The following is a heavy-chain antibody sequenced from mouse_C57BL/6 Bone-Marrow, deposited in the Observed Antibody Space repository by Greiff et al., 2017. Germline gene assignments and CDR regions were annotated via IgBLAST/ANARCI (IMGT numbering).Heavy chain of an antibody. V-gene: IGHV5-2*01. CDR3: ARLSTASDWYFDV. Sequence: EVHLVESGGGLVQPGESLKLSCESNEYEFPSHEMSWVRKTPEKRLELVAAINSDGGSTYYPDTMERRFIISSDNTKKTLYLQMSLLRSEDKALYYGARLSTASDWYFDVWGTGTTVTVSS. D-gene: IGHD1-2*01. J-gene: IGHJ1*03. CDR1: EYEFPSHE. CDR2: INSDGGST.